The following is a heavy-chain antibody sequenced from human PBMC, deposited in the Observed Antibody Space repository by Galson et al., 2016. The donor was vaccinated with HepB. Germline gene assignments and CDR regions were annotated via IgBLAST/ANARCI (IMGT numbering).Heavy chain of an antibody. CDR1: GFTLSSYW. V-gene: IGHV3-7*05. Sequence: SLRLSCAAFGFTLSSYWMSWVRQAPGKGLEWVANIKQDGSEEYYVDSVKGRFTISRDNAKNSLYLQMNSLRAEDTAVYYCARGRGSGSHDYWGQGTLVTVSS. CDR2: IKQDGSEE. D-gene: IGHD3-10*01. J-gene: IGHJ4*02. CDR3: ARGRGSGSHDY.